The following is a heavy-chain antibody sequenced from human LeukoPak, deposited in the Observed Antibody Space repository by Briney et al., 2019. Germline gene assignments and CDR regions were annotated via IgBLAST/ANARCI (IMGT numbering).Heavy chain of an antibody. Sequence: SETLSLTCTVSGVSISTHFYYWGWIRQTPGKALEWIGNMYYRGSTYYNPSLNSRVSMSLDTPKNQFSLRLSSVTAADTAVYFCVRSETIWYYFDYWGQGRLVTVSS. CDR2: MYYRGST. CDR3: VRSETIWYYFDY. V-gene: IGHV4-39*07. D-gene: IGHD1-7*01. J-gene: IGHJ4*02. CDR1: GVSISTHFYY.